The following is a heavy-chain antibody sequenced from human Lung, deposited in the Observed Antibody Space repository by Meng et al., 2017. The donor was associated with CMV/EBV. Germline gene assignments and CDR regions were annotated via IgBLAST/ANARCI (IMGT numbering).Heavy chain of an antibody. CDR2: INPNSGGT. CDR1: GYTFTGYY. D-gene: IGHD2-8*01. CDR3: ARDLGDDCTNGVCYSVDAFDI. V-gene: IGHV1-2*02. Sequence: ASVKVSCKAPGYTFTGYYMHWVRQAPGQGLEWMGWINPNSGGTNYAQKFQGRVTMTRDTSISTAYMELSRLRSDDTAVYYCARDLGDDCTNGVCYSVDAFDIWGQGXMVTVSS. J-gene: IGHJ3*02.